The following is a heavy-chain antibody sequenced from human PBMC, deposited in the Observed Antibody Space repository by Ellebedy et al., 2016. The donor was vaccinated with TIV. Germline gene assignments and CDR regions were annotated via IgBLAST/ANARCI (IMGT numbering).Heavy chain of an antibody. CDR2: INHSGST. CDR1: GGSFSGYY. V-gene: IGHV4-34*01. Sequence: SETLSLTCAVYGGSFSGYYWSWIRQPPGKGLEWIGEINHSGSTNYNPSFKSRVTISVDTSKNQFSLKLSSVTAADTAVYYCARGGGTYYYGSGSYGGLGYYYYGMDVWGQGTTVTVSS. CDR3: ARGGGTYYYGSGSYGGLGYYYYGMDV. D-gene: IGHD3-10*01. J-gene: IGHJ6*02.